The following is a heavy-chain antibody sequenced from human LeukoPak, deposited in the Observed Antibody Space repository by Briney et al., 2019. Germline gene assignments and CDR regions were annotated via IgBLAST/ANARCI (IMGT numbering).Heavy chain of an antibody. J-gene: IGHJ4*02. Sequence: GGTLRLSCAASGFTFSSYAMSWVRQAPGKGLEWVSAISGSGGITSYADSVKGRFTISRDNSKNTLYLQMNSLRAEDTAVYYCAKGDTTWELPHDYWGQGTLVTVSS. V-gene: IGHV3-23*01. CDR3: AKGDTTWELPHDY. D-gene: IGHD1-26*01. CDR2: ISGSGGIT. CDR1: GFTFSSYA.